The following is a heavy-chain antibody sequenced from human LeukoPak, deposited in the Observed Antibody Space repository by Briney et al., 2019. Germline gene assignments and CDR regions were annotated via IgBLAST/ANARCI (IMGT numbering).Heavy chain of an antibody. CDR2: IIPIFGTV. J-gene: IGHJ4*02. V-gene: IGHV1-69*06. D-gene: IGHD2-2*01. CDR3: AVHDCSSTSCYGDFDWLFLFDY. CDR1: GGTFSSYA. Sequence: SVKVSCKASGGTFSSYAISWVRQAPGQGLEWMGGIIPIFGTVNYAQKLQGRVTITADKSTSTAYMELSSLRSEDTAVYYCAVHDCSSTSCYGDFDWLFLFDYWGQGTLVTVSS.